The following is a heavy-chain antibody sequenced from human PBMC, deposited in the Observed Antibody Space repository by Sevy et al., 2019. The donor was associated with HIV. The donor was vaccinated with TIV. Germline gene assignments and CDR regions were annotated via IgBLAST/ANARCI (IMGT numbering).Heavy chain of an antibody. Sequence: GGSPRLSCAASGFTFSSYGMHWVRQAPGKGLEWVAVIWYDGSNKYYADSVKGRFTISRDNSKNTLYLQMNSLRAEDTAVYYCARDTVYYDILTGYYDYYGMDVWGQGTTVTVSS. D-gene: IGHD3-9*01. CDR3: ARDTVYYDILTGYYDYYGMDV. J-gene: IGHJ6*02. V-gene: IGHV3-33*01. CDR1: GFTFSSYG. CDR2: IWYDGSNK.